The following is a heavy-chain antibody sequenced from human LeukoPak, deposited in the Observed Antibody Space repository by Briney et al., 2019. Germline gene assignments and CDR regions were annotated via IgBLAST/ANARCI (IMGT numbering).Heavy chain of an antibody. D-gene: IGHD3-9*01. CDR2: INPNSGRT. Sequence: ASVKVSCKTSGYSFNDYYLHWVRQAPGQGLEWMGWINPNSGRTDYAPKFQGRVTLTTDTSITTAYMELSSLISGGTALYYCARDSSDVLTGYYHFWGQGTLVTVFS. V-gene: IGHV1-2*02. CDR3: ARDSSDVLTGYYHF. J-gene: IGHJ4*02. CDR1: GYSFNDYY.